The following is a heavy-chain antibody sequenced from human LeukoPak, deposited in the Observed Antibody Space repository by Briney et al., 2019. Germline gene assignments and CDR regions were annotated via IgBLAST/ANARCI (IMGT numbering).Heavy chain of an antibody. CDR1: GFAFSHYS. J-gene: IGHJ4*02. CDR3: ARGHCSRTSCEDFDY. D-gene: IGHD2-2*01. V-gene: IGHV3-21*01. CDR2: ISASSSFI. Sequence: PGGSLRLSCAASGFAFSHYSMNWVRQAPGKGLEWVSSISASSSFIYYADSLKGRFTISRDNAKNSLYLQMNSLRAEDTAVFYCARGHCSRTSCEDFDYWGQGTLVTVSS.